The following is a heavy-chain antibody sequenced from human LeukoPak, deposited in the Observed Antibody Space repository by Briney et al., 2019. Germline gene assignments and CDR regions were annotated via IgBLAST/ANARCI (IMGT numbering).Heavy chain of an antibody. V-gene: IGHV1-2*06. Sequence: ASVKVSCKASVYTFTGYYMHWVRQAPGQGLEWMGRINPNSGGTNYAQKFQGRVTMTRDTSISTAYMELSRLRSDDTAVYYCARVFYDSSGPFHYWGQGTLVTVSS. CDR2: INPNSGGT. D-gene: IGHD3-22*01. J-gene: IGHJ4*02. CDR1: VYTFTGYY. CDR3: ARVFYDSSGPFHY.